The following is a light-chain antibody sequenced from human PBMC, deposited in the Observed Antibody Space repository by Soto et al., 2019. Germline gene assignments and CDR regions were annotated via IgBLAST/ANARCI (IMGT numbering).Light chain of an antibody. J-gene: IGLJ2*01. Sequence: QPVLTQSPSASASLGASVKLTCTLSSGHSSYAIAWHQKQPGKGPRYLMDLNNDGSHTKGDGIPDRFSGSSSGADRYLIISSLQSEDEADYYCQTWGTGFRFFGGGTKLTVL. CDR1: SGHSSYA. CDR3: QTWGTGFRF. V-gene: IGLV4-69*01. CDR2: LNNDGSH.